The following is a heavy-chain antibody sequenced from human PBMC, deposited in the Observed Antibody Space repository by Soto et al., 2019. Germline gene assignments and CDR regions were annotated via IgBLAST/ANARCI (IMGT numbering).Heavy chain of an antibody. J-gene: IGHJ6*03. CDR2: IYYSGST. CDR1: GGSISSYY. Sequence: SETLSLTCTVSGGSISSYYWSWIRQPPGKGLEWIGYIYYSGSTNYNPSLKSRVTISVDTSKNQFSLKLSSVTAADTAVYYCARDNSGWYDDYYYYYMDVWGKGTTVTVSS. V-gene: IGHV4-59*01. CDR3: ARDNSGWYDDYYYYYMDV. D-gene: IGHD6-19*01.